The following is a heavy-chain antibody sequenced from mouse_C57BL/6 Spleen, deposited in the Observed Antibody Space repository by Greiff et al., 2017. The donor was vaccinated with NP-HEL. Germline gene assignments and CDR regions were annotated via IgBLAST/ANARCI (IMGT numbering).Heavy chain of an antibody. V-gene: IGHV1-81*01. J-gene: IGHJ1*03. Sequence: QVQLQQSGAELARPGASVQLSCKASGYPFTSYGISWVKQRTGQGLEWIGEIYPRSGNTYYNAKFKGKATLTADKSSSTAYKELRSLRTKDSAVDICARVYGSSYEGPYWYFDVWGTGTTVTVAS. CDR3: ARVYGSSYEGPYWYFDV. CDR2: IYPRSGNT. D-gene: IGHD1-1*01. CDR1: GYPFTSYG.